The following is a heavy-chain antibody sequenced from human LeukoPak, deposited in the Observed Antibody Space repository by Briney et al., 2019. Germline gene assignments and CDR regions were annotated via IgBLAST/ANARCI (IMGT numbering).Heavy chain of an antibody. CDR2: IKSKTDGGTT. V-gene: IGHV3-15*01. CDR3: TTGEDIVVVPAAIKVSDY. Sequence: GGSLRLSCAASGFTFSNAWMSWVRQAPGKGLEWVGRIKSKTDGGTTDYAAPVKGRFTISRDDSKNTLYLQMNSLKTEDTAVYYCTTGEDIVVVPAAIKVSDYWGQGTLVTVSS. CDR1: GFTFSNAW. D-gene: IGHD2-2*02. J-gene: IGHJ4*02.